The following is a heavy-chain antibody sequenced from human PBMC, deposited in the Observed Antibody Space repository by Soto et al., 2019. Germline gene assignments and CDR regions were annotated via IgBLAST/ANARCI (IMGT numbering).Heavy chain of an antibody. CDR1: GGSVSSGSYY. D-gene: IGHD3-3*01. Sequence: QVQLQESGPGLVKPSETLSLTCTVSGGSVSSGSYYWSWIRQPPGKGLEWIGYIYYSGSTNYNPSLKSRVTISVDTSKNQFSMKLSSVTAADTAVYYCARKMYYAFWSGYYGATGFDPWGQGTLVTVSS. CDR3: ARKMYYAFWSGYYGATGFDP. CDR2: IYYSGST. J-gene: IGHJ5*02. V-gene: IGHV4-61*01.